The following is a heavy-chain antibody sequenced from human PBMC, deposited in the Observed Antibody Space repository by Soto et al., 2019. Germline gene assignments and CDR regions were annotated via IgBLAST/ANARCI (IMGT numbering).Heavy chain of an antibody. CDR3: ARDRYVFGVVIPFDY. J-gene: IGHJ4*02. V-gene: IGHV3-48*01. CDR1: GFTFSNHD. Sequence: GGSLRLSCVASGFTFSNHDMNWVRQAPGKGLEWVSYISSTSNTIYYADSVKGRFTISRDNAKNSLYLQMNSLRAEDTAVYYCARDRYVFGVVIPFDYWGQGTLVTVSS. CDR2: ISSTSNTI. D-gene: IGHD3-3*01.